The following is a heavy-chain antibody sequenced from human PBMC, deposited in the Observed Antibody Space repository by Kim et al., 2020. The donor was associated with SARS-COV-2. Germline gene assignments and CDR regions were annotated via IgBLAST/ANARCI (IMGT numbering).Heavy chain of an antibody. D-gene: IGHD3-10*01. V-gene: IGHV1-2*06. Sequence: ASVKVSCKASGYTFIGYYLYWVRQVPGQGLEWMGRLNPYSGDTHYAQQFQGRVSMTRDTSISTAYMEVSRLKSDDTAVYYCARGGSVADFGFGMDVWGQGTTVTGSS. J-gene: IGHJ6*02. CDR3: ARGGSVADFGFGMDV. CDR2: LNPYSGDT. CDR1: GYTFIGYY.